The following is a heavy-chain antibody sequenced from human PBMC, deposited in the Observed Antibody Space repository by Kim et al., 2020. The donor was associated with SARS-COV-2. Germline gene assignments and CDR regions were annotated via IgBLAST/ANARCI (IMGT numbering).Heavy chain of an antibody. CDR2: IYHTGST. J-gene: IGHJ4*02. Sequence: SETLSLSCTVSGGSISSTYHYWGWVRQPPGKGLEWIGIIYHTGSTYYNPSLKSRVTISVDTSRNKFSLKVTSVTAADTAVYYCARVHSYGFALDYWGQGTLVTVSS. V-gene: IGHV4-39*01. CDR3: ARVHSYGFALDY. D-gene: IGHD5-18*01. CDR1: GGSISSTYHY.